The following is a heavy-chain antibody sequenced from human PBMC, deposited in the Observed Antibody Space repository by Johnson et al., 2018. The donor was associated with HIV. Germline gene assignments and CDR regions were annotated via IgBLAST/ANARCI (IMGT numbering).Heavy chain of an antibody. CDR2: ISYDGGNK. V-gene: IGHV3-30*04. J-gene: IGHJ3*02. Sequence: QVQLVESGGGVVQPGRSLRLSCAASGFTFSSYALYWVRQVPGKGLEWVATISYDGGNKYYADSVKGRFTISRDNSKNTLFLQMNSLRAEDTAVYYCAKEGEAFDIWGQGTMVTVSS. CDR3: AKEGEAFDI. D-gene: IGHD3-16*01. CDR1: GFTFSSYA.